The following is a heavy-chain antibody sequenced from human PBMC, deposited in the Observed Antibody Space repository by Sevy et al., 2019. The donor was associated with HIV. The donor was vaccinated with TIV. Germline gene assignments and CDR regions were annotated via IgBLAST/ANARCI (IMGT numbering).Heavy chain of an antibody. CDR1: GGSFSGYY. D-gene: IGHD2-2*01. CDR2: INHSGST. CDR3: ARHCSSTSCSHAFDI. J-gene: IGHJ3*02. V-gene: IGHV4-34*01. Sequence: SETLSLTCAVYGGSFSGYYWSWIRQPPGKGLEWIGEINHSGSTNYNPSLKSRVTISVDTSKNQFTLKLSSVTAADTAVYYCARHCSSTSCSHAFDIWGQGTMVTVSS.